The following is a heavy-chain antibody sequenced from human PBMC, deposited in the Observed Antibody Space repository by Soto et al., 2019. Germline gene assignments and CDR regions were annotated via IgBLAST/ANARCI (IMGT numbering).Heavy chain of an antibody. V-gene: IGHV4-30-2*01. CDR3: ARGGGFLGY. CDR2: ISHTGST. Sequence: SETLSLTCAVSGGSISSGGYSWSWIRKPPGKGLEWIGYISHTGSTYYNPSLKSRVTISVNRSKNQFSLKLSSVTAADPAVYYCARGGGFLGYWGQGTLVTVSS. CDR1: GGSISSGGYS. D-gene: IGHD7-27*01. J-gene: IGHJ4*02.